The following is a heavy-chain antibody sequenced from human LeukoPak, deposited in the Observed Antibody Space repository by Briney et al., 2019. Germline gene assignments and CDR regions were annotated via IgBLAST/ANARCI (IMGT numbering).Heavy chain of an antibody. V-gene: IGHV4-34*01. Sequence: SETLSLTCAVYGGSFSGYYWSWIRQPPGKGLEWIGEINHSGSANYNPSLKSRVTISVDTSKNQFSLKLSSVTAADTAVYYCARNYGSGSYYPYFDCWGQGTLVTVSS. J-gene: IGHJ4*02. CDR1: GGSFSGYY. CDR2: INHSGSA. D-gene: IGHD3-10*01. CDR3: ARNYGSGSYYPYFDC.